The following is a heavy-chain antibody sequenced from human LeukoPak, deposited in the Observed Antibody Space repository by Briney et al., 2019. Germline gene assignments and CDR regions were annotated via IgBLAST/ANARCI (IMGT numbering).Heavy chain of an antibody. CDR1: GFTFEDYD. V-gene: IGHV3-21*01. D-gene: IGHD1-20*01. CDR3: ARPLSGTTDFDY. CDR2: ISSSSSYI. J-gene: IGHJ4*02. Sequence: GGSLRLSCAASGFTFEDYDMSWVRQAPGKGLEWVSLISSSSSYIFYADSVKGRFTISRDNAKKSLYLQMNSLRAEDTAVYYCARPLSGTTDFDYWGQGTLVTVSS.